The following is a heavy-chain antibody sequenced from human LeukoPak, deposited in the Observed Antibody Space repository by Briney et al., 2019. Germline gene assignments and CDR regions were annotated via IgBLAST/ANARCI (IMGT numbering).Heavy chain of an antibody. J-gene: IGHJ4*02. CDR1: GYNFTPYW. D-gene: IGHD3-22*01. V-gene: IGHV5-51*01. CDR2: TFAGYSYT. Sequence: GESLKTSCQSSGYNFTPYWIVWVRQKPGKGLEWMGITFAGYSYTIYSPSFQGQVTISADKSISTAYLQWSSLKASDTAMYYCARRVYYDSSGYSEYYFDYWGQGTLVTVSS. CDR3: ARRVYYDSSGYSEYYFDY.